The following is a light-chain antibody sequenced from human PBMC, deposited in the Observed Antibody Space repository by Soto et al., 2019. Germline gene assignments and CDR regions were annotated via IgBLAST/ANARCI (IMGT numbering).Light chain of an antibody. V-gene: IGKV3-11*01. J-gene: IGKJ4*01. CDR2: DAY. CDR3: QQRSDWPLT. Sequence: EIVLTQSPATLSLSPGERATLSCRASQSVINYLAWYQQKPGHAPRLLIYDAYNRATGIPARFSGSGSGTDFTLTMSSLEPEDFAVYYCQQRSDWPLTFGGGTKVEIK. CDR1: QSVINY.